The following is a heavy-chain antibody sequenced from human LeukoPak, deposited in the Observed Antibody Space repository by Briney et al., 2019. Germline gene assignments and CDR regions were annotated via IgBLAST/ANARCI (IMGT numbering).Heavy chain of an antibody. D-gene: IGHD6-13*01. V-gene: IGHV1-2*02. CDR3: ARGLAAAGTRADAFDI. J-gene: IGHJ3*02. CDR2: INPNSGGT. CDR1: GYTFTGYY. Sequence: GASVKVSCKASGYTFTGYYMHWVRQAPGQGLEWMGWINPNSGGTNYAQKFQGRVTMTRHTSISTAYMELSRLRSDDTAVYYCARGLAAAGTRADAFDIWGQGTMVTVSS.